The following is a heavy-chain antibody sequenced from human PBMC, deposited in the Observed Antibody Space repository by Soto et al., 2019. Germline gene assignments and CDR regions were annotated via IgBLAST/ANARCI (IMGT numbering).Heavy chain of an antibody. V-gene: IGHV4-61*01. CDR2: MYYSGIT. Sequence: EILSLTFTVAGSPVSSETHFWTWIRQPPGKGLEWIGYMYYSGITNSNPALKSRVTLSVDRSRNQFSLSLNSVTAADTAVYYCAREDMSGTYYFDYWGPGTQVTVSS. CDR3: AREDMSGTYYFDY. D-gene: IGHD1-26*01. J-gene: IGHJ4*02. CDR1: GSPVSSETHF.